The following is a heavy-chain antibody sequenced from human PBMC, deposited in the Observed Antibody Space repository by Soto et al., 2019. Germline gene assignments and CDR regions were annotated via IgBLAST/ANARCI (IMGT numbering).Heavy chain of an antibody. CDR3: AKDLQAYGDYNYYCYGMDV. Sequence: QVQLVESGGGVVQPGGSLRLSCTASGFTFTTFGIHWVRQAPGKGREWVALISYDGHNKYYSDSVKGRFTISRDNYKNTLSMQMNSLRAEDTAVYYWAKDLQAYGDYNYYCYGMDVWGQGTPVSVSS. CDR1: GFTFTTFG. V-gene: IGHV3-30*18. CDR2: ISYDGHNK. D-gene: IGHD4-17*01. J-gene: IGHJ6*02.